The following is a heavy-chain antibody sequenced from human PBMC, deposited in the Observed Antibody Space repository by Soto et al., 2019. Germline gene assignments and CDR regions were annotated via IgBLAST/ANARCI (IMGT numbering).Heavy chain of an antibody. J-gene: IGHJ6*02. CDR3: ARDGTVGSSDYYYYAMDA. D-gene: IGHD1-26*01. CDR1: GGSISSYY. CDR2: IYDSGST. V-gene: IGHV4-59*01. Sequence: PSETLSLTCSVSGGSISSYYWSWIRQPPGKGLEWIGYIYDSGSTNYNPSLKSRVTISLDTSKNQFSLRLSSVTAADTAVYYCARDGTVGSSDYYYYAMDAWGQGTTVTVSS.